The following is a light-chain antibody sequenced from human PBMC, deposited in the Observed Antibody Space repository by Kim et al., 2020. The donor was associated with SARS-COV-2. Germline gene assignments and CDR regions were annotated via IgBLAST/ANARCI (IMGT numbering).Light chain of an antibody. CDR1: KVGDKY. J-gene: IGLJ2*01. CDR2: QDS. CDR3: QAWDSSTYVV. V-gene: IGLV3-1*01. Sequence: VSQGQTASITCSGDKVGDKYACWYQQKPGQAPVLVIYQDSKRPSGIPARFSGSNSGNTATLTISGTQAMDEADYYCQAWDSSTYVVFGGGTQLTVL.